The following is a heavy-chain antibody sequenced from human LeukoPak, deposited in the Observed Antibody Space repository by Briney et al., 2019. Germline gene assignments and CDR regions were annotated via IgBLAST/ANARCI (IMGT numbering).Heavy chain of an antibody. D-gene: IGHD1-26*01. CDR3: VREGGSYSEIIPFDY. V-gene: IGHV1-8*01. J-gene: IGHJ4*02. CDR1: GYTFNSYD. Sequence: ASVKVSCKASGYTFNSYDINWVRQATGQGLEWMGWMNPNSGNTGYAQKLQGRVTMTRNTSISTVYMEVSSLRSEDTAVYYCVREGGSYSEIIPFDYWGQGTLVTVSS. CDR2: MNPNSGNT.